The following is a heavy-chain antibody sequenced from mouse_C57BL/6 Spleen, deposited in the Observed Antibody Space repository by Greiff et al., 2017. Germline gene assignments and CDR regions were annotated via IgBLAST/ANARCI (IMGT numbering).Heavy chain of an antibody. CDR3: AREEGVPWYFDV. V-gene: IGHV1-22*01. CDR2: INPNNGGT. Sequence: EVQLQQSGPELVKPGASVKMSCKASGYTFTDYNMHWVKQSHGKSLEWIGYINPNNGGTSYNQKFKGKATLTVNNSSSTAYMELRSLTSEDSAVYYCAREEGVPWYFDVWGTGTTVTVSS. CDR1: GYTFTDYN. J-gene: IGHJ1*03.